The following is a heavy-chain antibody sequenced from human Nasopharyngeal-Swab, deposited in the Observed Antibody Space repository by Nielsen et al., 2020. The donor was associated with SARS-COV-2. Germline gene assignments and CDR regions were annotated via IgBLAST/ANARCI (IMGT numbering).Heavy chain of an antibody. V-gene: IGHV3-13*01. CDR3: ARARYWLAASGPFFDY. J-gene: IGHJ4*02. CDR1: GFTFRSYD. D-gene: IGHD6-13*01. Sequence: GGSLRLSCAASGFTFRSYDMHWVRQGTGKGLEWVSAIGNAGDTYYPGAVKGRFTISRENAKNSLYLQMNSLRAEDTAVHYCARARYWLAASGPFFDYWGQGTLVTVSS. CDR2: IGNAGDT.